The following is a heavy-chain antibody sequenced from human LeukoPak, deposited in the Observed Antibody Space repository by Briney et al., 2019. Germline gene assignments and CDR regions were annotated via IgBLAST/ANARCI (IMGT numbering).Heavy chain of an antibody. CDR1: GFTFDDHG. CDR3: ARRPHSSSWYYFDY. Sequence: PGGSLRLSCAASGFTFDDHGMSWVRQAPGKGLEWVSGINWNGGSTGYADSVKGRFTISRDNAKNSLYLQMNSLRAEDTALYYCARRPHSSSWYYFDYWGQGTLVTVSS. D-gene: IGHD6-13*01. J-gene: IGHJ4*02. V-gene: IGHV3-20*04. CDR2: INWNGGST.